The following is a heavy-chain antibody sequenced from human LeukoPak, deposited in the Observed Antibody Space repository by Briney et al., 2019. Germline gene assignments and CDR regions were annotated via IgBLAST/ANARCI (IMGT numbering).Heavy chain of an antibody. Sequence: SETLSLTCIVSGYSIRSGHYWGWIRQPAGKGLEWIGRIYTSGSTYYNPSLKSRVTISVDTSKNQFSLKLSSVTAADTAVYYCARSAYYYDSSGYSHNDYWGQGTLVTVSS. V-gene: IGHV4-38-2*02. CDR1: GYSIRSGHY. J-gene: IGHJ4*02. D-gene: IGHD3-22*01. CDR3: ARSAYYYDSSGYSHNDY. CDR2: IYTSGST.